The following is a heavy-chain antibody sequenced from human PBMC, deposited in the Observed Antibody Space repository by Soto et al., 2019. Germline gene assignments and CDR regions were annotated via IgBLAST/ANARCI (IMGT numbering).Heavy chain of an antibody. Sequence: SETLSLTCAVSGGSISSGGYSWSWIRQPPGKGLDWIGYIYHSGSTYYNPSLKSRVTISVDRSKNQFSLKLSSVTAADTAVYYCARENNVLPGGYFDYWGQGTLVTVSS. J-gene: IGHJ4*02. CDR3: ARENNVLPGGYFDY. D-gene: IGHD3-10*01. V-gene: IGHV4-30-2*01. CDR1: GGSISSGGYS. CDR2: IYHSGST.